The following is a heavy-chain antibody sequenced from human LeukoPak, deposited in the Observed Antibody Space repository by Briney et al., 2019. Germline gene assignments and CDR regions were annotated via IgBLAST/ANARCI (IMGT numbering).Heavy chain of an antibody. J-gene: IGHJ4*02. V-gene: IGHV3-21*01. Sequence: GGSLRLSCAASGFTFSSYGMNWVRQAPGKGLEWVSSISSSSSYIYYADSVEGRFTISRDNAKNSLYLQMNSLRAEDTAVYYCARVVAAAGEQCWGQGTLVTVSS. CDR2: ISSSSSYI. D-gene: IGHD6-13*01. CDR1: GFTFSSYG. CDR3: ARVVAAAGEQC.